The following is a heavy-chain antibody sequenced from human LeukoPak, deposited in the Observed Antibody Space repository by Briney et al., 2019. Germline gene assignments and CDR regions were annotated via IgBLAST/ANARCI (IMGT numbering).Heavy chain of an antibody. J-gene: IGHJ4*02. CDR1: GFTFSSYW. CDR2: IKQDGSEK. Sequence: GGSLRLSCAASGFTFSSYWMSWVRQAPGKGLEWVANIKQDGSEKYYVDSVKGRLTISRDNAKNSLYLQMNSLRAEDTAVYYCARLKLLWSNYFDYWGQGTLVTVSS. D-gene: IGHD2-2*01. V-gene: IGHV3-7*01. CDR3: ARLKLLWSNYFDY.